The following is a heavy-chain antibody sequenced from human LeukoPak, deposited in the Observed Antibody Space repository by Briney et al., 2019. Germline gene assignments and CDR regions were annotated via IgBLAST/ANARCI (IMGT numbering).Heavy chain of an antibody. CDR2: ISAYNGNT. CDR3: ARQRWLIAAAGYYFDY. CDR1: GYTFTSYG. D-gene: IGHD6-13*01. J-gene: IGHJ4*02. V-gene: IGHV1-18*01. Sequence: ASVKVSCKASGYTFTSYGISWVRQAPGQGLEWMGWISAYNGNTNYAQKLQGRVTMTTDTSTSTAYMELRSLRSDDTAVYYCARQRWLIAAAGYYFDYWGQGTLVTVSS.